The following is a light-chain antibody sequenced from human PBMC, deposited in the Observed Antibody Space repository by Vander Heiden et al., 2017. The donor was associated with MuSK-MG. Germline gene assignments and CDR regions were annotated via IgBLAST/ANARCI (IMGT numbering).Light chain of an antibody. CDR2: DAS. V-gene: IGKV1-5*01. Sequence: DIQMKQSPSKLSAYVGDRVTITCRASQSISSWLAWYQQKPGKAPKLLIYDASSLESGVPSRFSGSGSGTEFTLTISSLQPDDFATYYCQQYNSYPYTFGQGTKLEIK. CDR1: QSISSW. J-gene: IGKJ2*01. CDR3: QQYNSYPYT.